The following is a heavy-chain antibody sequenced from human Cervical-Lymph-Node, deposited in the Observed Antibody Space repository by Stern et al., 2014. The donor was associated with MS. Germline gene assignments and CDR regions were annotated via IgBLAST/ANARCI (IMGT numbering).Heavy chain of an antibody. CDR3: GSAVDCGDGRCHPYPYNGMDV. CDR2: VNPDGTWT. V-gene: IGHV3-74*02. Sequence: VQLVQSGGGLVQPGGSLRLSCAASGFSFSNSWIHWVRQTPGKGLMWVARVNPDGTWTTYAESVQGRVTISRDNARSTVYLQMSSLRAEDTAVYCCGSAVDCGDGRCHPYPYNGMDVWGQGATVTVSS. J-gene: IGHJ6*02. D-gene: IGHD5-24*01. CDR1: GFSFSNSW.